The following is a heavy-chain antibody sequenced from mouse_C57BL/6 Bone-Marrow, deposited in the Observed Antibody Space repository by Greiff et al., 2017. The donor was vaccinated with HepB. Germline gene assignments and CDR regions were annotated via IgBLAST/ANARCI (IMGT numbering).Heavy chain of an antibody. CDR3: ARSYGPFAY. Sequence: EVMLVESGGGLVQPGGSLCLSCAASGFTFTDYYMSWVRQPPGKALEWLGFIRNKANGYTTEYSASVKGRLTISRDNSQSILYLQMNALSAEDSATYYCARSYGPFAYWGQGTLVTVSA. J-gene: IGHJ3*01. V-gene: IGHV7-3*01. CDR1: GFTFTDYY. CDR2: IRNKANGYTT. D-gene: IGHD1-1*02.